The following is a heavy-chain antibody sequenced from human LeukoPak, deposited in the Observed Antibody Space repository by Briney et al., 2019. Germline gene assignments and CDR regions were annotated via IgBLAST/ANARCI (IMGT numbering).Heavy chain of an antibody. D-gene: IGHD2-2*01. CDR3: ASRGVVPAAMHYYYGMDV. CDR1: VGTFSSYA. V-gene: IGHV1-69*01. Sequence: SVKVSCKASVGTFSSYAISWVRRAAGQRLEWMGGIIPFFGTANYAQKFQGRVTITADESTSTAYMELRSRTSEDTAVCYCASRGVVPAAMHYYYGMDVWGKGAPGTASS. CDR2: IIPFFGTA. J-gene: IGHJ6*04.